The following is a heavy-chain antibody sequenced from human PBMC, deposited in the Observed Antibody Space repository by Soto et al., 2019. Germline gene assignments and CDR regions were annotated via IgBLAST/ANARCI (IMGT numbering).Heavy chain of an antibody. CDR1: GFTFSSYA. CDR3: ARVGLIKRVRADYHYYYLSG. D-gene: IGHD3-10*01. J-gene: IGHJ6*03. CDR2: ISSNGGTT. Sequence: GGSPRLSCAASGFTFSSYAMHWVRQGPGKGLEYVSAISSNGGTTYYANSVKGRFTISRDNSKNTLYLQMGSLRAEDMAVYYCARVGLIKRVRADYHYYYLSGSGKGTTDTVAS. V-gene: IGHV3-64*01.